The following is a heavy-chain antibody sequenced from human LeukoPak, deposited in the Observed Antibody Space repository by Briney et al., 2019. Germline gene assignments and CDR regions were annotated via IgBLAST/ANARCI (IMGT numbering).Heavy chain of an antibody. CDR1: GGTFNSYA. CDR3: ARNIWFGESADAFDI. D-gene: IGHD3-10*01. V-gene: IGHV1-18*01. CDR2: ISAYNGNT. J-gene: IGHJ3*02. Sequence: ASVKVSCKASGGTFNSYAISWVRQAPGQGLEWMGWISAYNGNTNYAQKLQGRVTMTTDTSTSTAYMELRSLRSDDTAVYYCARNIWFGESADAFDIWGQGTMVTVSS.